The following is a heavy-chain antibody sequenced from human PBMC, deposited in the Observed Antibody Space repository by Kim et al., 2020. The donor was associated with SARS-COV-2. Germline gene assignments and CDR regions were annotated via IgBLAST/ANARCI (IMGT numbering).Heavy chain of an antibody. CDR2: NSGNT. J-gene: IGHJ6*02. CDR3: ARGYAMDV. Sequence: NSGNTGDAQKFKGRLTMTRNTSTSTAYMELSSLRSDDTAVYYCARGYAMDVWGQGTTVTVSS. V-gene: IGHV1-8*01.